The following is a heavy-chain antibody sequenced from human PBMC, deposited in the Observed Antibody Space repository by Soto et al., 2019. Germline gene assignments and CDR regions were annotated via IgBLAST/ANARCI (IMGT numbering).Heavy chain of an antibody. Sequence: QVQLQESGPGLVKPSQTLSLTCTVSGGSISSGGYYWSWIRQHPGKGLEWIGYIYYSGSTYYNPSLKSRFTISLDTSKNQSSLKLSSVTAADTAVYYCAREGGIVGATAADYWGQGTLVTVSS. CDR3: AREGGIVGATAADY. V-gene: IGHV4-31*03. J-gene: IGHJ4*02. CDR1: GGSISSGGYY. CDR2: IYYSGST. D-gene: IGHD1-26*01.